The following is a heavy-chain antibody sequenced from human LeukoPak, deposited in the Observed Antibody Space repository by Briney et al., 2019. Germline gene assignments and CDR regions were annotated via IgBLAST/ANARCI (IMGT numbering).Heavy chain of an antibody. CDR3: ARTAGYSSGWFDY. D-gene: IGHD6-19*01. J-gene: IGHJ4*02. CDR2: ISGYSGNT. Sequence: ASVKVSCKASGYSFTRYGISWARQAPGQGPEWMGWISGYSGNTNYAQKLQGRVTMTTDTSTSTAYMELRSLRSDDTAVYYCARTAGYSSGWFDYWGQGTLVTVSS. V-gene: IGHV1-18*04. CDR1: GYSFTRYG.